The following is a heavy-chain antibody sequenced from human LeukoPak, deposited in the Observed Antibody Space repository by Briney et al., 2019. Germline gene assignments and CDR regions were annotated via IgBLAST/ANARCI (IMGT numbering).Heavy chain of an antibody. CDR1: GFSLSTSGMC. J-gene: IGHJ4*02. CDR3: ARSTMVRGVILYYFDY. Sequence: SGPTLVNPTQTLTLTCTFSGFSLSTSGMCVSWIRQPPGKALEWLARIDWDDDKYYSTSLKTRLTISKDTSKNQVVLTMTNMDPVDTATYYCARSTMVRGVILYYFDYWGQGTLVTVSS. D-gene: IGHD3-10*01. CDR2: IDWDDDK. V-gene: IGHV2-70*11.